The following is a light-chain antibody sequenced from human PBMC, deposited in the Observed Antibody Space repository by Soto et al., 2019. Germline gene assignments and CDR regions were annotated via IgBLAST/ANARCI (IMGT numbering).Light chain of an antibody. V-gene: IGLV6-57*02. CDR2: EDD. J-gene: IGLJ2*01. CDR3: KSHGSTNVV. Sequence: NFMLTQPHSVSESPGKTVTISCTGSGGSIATNYVQWHQQRPGSAPTTVIYEDDKRPSGVPDRFSGSIDRSSNSASLIISRLKTEDEADYYCKSHGSTNVVFGRGTKLTVL. CDR1: GGSIATNY.